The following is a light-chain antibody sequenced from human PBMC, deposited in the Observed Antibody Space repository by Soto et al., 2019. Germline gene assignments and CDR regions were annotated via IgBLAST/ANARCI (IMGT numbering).Light chain of an antibody. CDR2: DVS. J-gene: IGLJ1*01. CDR3: SSYTSSSTYV. V-gene: IGLV2-14*03. CDR1: ISDVGGYNY. Sequence: QSALTQPASVSGPPGQSITISCTGTISDVGGYNYVSWYQQHPGKAPKLMIFDVSNRPSGVSNRFSGSKSGYTASLTISGLQAEDEADYYCSSYTSSSTYVFGTGTKVTVL.